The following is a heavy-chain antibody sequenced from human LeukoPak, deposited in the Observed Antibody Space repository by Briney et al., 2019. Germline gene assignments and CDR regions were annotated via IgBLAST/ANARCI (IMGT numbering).Heavy chain of an antibody. CDR3: ARGRTYYYGSGSRNWFDP. J-gene: IGHJ5*02. CDR1: GGSFSGYY. Sequence: SETLSLTCAVYGGSFSGYYWSWIRQPPGKGLEWIGEINHSGSTNYNPSLKSRVTISVDTSKNQISLKLSSVTAADTAVYYCARGRTYYYGSGSRNWFDPWGQGTLVTVSS. V-gene: IGHV4-34*01. D-gene: IGHD3-10*01. CDR2: INHSGST.